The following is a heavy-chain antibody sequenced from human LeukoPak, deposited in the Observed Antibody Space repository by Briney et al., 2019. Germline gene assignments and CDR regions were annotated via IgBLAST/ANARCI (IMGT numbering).Heavy chain of an antibody. CDR1: GFTFSSYS. D-gene: IGHD3-22*01. CDR2: VSGSGGTT. V-gene: IGHV3-23*01. CDR3: AKTTMIVIITSNYYFDY. J-gene: IGHJ4*02. Sequence: GGSLRLSCAASGFTFSSYSMNWVRQAPGKGLEWVSAVSGSGGTTYYADSVKGRFTISRDNSKNTLYLQMNSLRAEDTAVYYCAKTTMIVIITSNYYFDYWGQGTLVTVSS.